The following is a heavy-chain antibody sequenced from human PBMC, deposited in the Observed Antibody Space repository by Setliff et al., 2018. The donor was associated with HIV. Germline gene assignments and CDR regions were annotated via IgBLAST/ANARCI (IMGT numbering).Heavy chain of an antibody. D-gene: IGHD2-15*01. CDR1: GFTFSNYW. V-gene: IGHV3-7*03. CDR3: ARVGGSSGSFGFYYYYYYMDV. J-gene: IGHJ6*03. CDR2: IKQDGSDK. Sequence: GESLKISCAAFGFTFSNYWMTWVRQAPGKGLEWVANIKQDGSDKYYVDSVKGRFTISRDNAKNLLYLQMNSLRAEDTAVYYCARVGGSSGSFGFYYYYYYMDVWGEGTTVTVSS.